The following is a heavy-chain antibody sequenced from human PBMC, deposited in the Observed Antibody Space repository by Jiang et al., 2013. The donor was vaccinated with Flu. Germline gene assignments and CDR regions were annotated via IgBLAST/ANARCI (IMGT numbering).Heavy chain of an antibody. J-gene: IGHJ3*02. V-gene: IGHV4-38-2*02. CDR1: GYSISNGYY. CDR3: ARPYSGSYVNDAFDI. D-gene: IGHD1-26*01. Sequence: GSGLVKPSETLSLTCTVSGYSISNGYYWGWIRQPPGKGLEWVGSIYHSGSTYYNPSLKSRVTISVDTSKSQSSLKLSSVTAADTAVYYCARPYSGSYVNDAFDIWGQGTMVTVSS. CDR2: IYHSGST.